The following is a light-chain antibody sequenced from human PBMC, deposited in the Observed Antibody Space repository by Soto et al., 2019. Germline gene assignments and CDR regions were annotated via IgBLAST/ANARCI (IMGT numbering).Light chain of an antibody. CDR1: QNVHSD. CDR2: DTS. V-gene: IGKV3-15*01. J-gene: IGKJ4*01. CDR3: QQYNNWPLT. Sequence: EVVMTQSPDTLSVSPGDGATLSCRASQNVHSDLAWYQQKPGQAPRLVIYDTSTRATDIPVRFTGGGSGTEFTLTISSLNSEDFAVYYCQQYNNWPLTFGGGTKVEIK.